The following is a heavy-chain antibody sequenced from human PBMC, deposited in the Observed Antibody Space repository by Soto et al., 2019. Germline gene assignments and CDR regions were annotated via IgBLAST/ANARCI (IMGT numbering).Heavy chain of an antibody. D-gene: IGHD1-26*01. CDR3: ARRYGGNLDY. V-gene: IGHV4-59*08. CDR2: IYYSGST. J-gene: IGHJ4*02. Sequence: ETLSLTCTVSGGSTSSYYWSWIRQPPGKGLEWIGYIYYSGSTNYNPSLKSRVTISVDTSKNQFSLKLSSVTAADTAVYYCARRYGGNLDYWGQGTLVTVSS. CDR1: GGSTSSYY.